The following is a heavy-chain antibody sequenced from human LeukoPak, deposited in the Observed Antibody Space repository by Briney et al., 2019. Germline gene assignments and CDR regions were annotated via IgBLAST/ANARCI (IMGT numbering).Heavy chain of an antibody. D-gene: IGHD1-26*01. J-gene: IGHJ4*02. V-gene: IGHV3-20*04. CDR2: INWNGGST. CDR3: ARVGGSYYDY. Sequence: GGSLRLSCAASGFTFSSYWMSWVRQAPGKGLEWVSGINWNGGSTGYADSVKGRFTISRDNAKNSLYLQMNSLRAEDTALYYCARVGGSYYDYWGQGTLVTVSS. CDR1: GFTFSSYW.